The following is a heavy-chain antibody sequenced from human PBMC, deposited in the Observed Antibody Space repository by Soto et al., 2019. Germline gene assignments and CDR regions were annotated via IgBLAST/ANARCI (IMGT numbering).Heavy chain of an antibody. CDR1: GFSFSSYS. Sequence: EVQLVESGGGLVKPGGSLRLSCAGSGFSFSSYSMNWVRQAPGKGLEWVSSISSSSSYIYYADSVKGRFTISRDKAKNSLNLQMRRLRAEDTVVYDCAKDPSSRPGYYGMDVWGQGTTVTVSS. J-gene: IGHJ6*02. CDR2: ISSSSSYI. CDR3: AKDPSSRPGYYGMDV. V-gene: IGHV3-21*01. D-gene: IGHD6-6*01.